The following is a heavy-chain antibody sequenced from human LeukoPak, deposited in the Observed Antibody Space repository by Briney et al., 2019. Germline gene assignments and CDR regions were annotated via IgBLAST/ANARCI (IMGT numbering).Heavy chain of an antibody. V-gene: IGHV1-69*13. CDR1: GGTFTSYA. D-gene: IGHD3-10*01. Sequence: SVKVSCKASGGTFTSYAISWVRQAPGQGLEWMGGIIPIFGTANYAQKFQGRVTITADESTSTACMELSSLRSEDTAVYYCARGRPRVYYYYYYGMDVWGQGTTVTVSS. J-gene: IGHJ6*02. CDR2: IIPIFGTA. CDR3: ARGRPRVYYYYYYGMDV.